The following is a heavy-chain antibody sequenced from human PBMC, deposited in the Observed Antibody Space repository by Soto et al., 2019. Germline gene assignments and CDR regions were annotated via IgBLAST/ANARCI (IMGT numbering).Heavy chain of an antibody. J-gene: IGHJ4*02. CDR3: ARQTYAAYGGYDSGFDT. CDR1: GYTFTTYL. V-gene: IGHV5-51*01. Sequence: LGESLKISCHGSGYTFTTYLVGWVRQRPGKGLDWMGNIYPGDSDVKYSPSFQGQVTISVDKSISTAYLQWNSLKASDTAVYYCARQTYAAYGGYDSGFDTWGEGTLVTV. D-gene: IGHD5-12*01. CDR2: IYPGDSDV.